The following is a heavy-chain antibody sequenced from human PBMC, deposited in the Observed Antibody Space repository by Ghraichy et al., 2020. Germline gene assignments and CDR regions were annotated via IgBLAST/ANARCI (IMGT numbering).Heavy chain of an antibody. V-gene: IGHV3-7*03. CDR2: INPDGSEK. D-gene: IGHD2/OR15-2a*01. CDR3: ARNRASLDV. J-gene: IGHJ6*04. Sequence: GGSLRLSCAASGFTFSIYSMSWVHQAPGKGLEWVANINPDGSEKYYVDSVKGRFTMSRDNAKNSVSLQMNSLRAEDTAVYYCARNRASLDVWGKGTTVTVSS. CDR1: GFTFSIYS.